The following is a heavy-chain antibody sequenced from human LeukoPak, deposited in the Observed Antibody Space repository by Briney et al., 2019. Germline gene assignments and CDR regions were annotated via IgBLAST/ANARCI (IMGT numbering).Heavy chain of an antibody. Sequence: ASVKVSCKASGGTLSSYAISWVRQAPGQGLEWMGGIIPIFGTANYAQKFQGRVTITADKSTSTAHMELSSLRSEDTAVYYCARARAETTGAFDIWGQGTMVTVSS. J-gene: IGHJ3*02. CDR3: ARARAETTGAFDI. CDR1: GGTLSSYA. V-gene: IGHV1-69*06. D-gene: IGHD4-17*01. CDR2: IIPIFGTA.